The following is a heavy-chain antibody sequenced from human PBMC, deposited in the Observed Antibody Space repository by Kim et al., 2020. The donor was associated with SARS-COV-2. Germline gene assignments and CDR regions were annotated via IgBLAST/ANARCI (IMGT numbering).Heavy chain of an antibody. CDR1: GFTFSSYG. CDR3: AKDVYDSSGYSPNGMDV. Sequence: GGSLRLSCAASGFTFSSYGMHWVRQAPGKGLEWVAVIWYDGSNKYYADSVKGRFTISRDNSKNTLYLQMNSLRAEDTAVYYCAKDVYDSSGYSPNGMDVWGQGTTVTVSS. V-gene: IGHV3-33*06. J-gene: IGHJ6*02. D-gene: IGHD3-22*01. CDR2: IWYDGSNK.